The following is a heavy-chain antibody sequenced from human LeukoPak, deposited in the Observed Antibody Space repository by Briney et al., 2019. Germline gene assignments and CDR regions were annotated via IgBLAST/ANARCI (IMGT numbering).Heavy chain of an antibody. D-gene: IGHD3-22*01. Sequence: GGSLRLSCTASGFTFSGYSMNWISQAPGKGLEWVSSFGTRSTSIYHAGSVKGRFAISRDNAKNSLYLQMNSLRAEDTALYYCAREVSEGFDFWGQGTLVTVSS. CDR1: GFTFSGYS. CDR3: AREVSEGFDF. V-gene: IGHV3-21*01. CDR2: FGTRSTSI. J-gene: IGHJ4*02.